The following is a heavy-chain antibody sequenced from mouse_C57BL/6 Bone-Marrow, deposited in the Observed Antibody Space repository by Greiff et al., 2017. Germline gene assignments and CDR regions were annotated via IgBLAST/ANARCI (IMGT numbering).Heavy chain of an antibody. CDR3: ARDRGGLGFAY. D-gene: IGHD6-1*01. CDR2: INYDGSST. J-gene: IGHJ3*01. Sequence: EVQVVESEGGLVQPGSSMKLSCTASGFTFSDYYMAWVRQVPEKGLEWVANINYDGSSTYYLDSLKSRFSFSRDNAKDILYLQMISLKSEDTATYYCARDRGGLGFAYGGQGTLVTVSA. CDR1: GFTFSDYY. V-gene: IGHV5-16*01.